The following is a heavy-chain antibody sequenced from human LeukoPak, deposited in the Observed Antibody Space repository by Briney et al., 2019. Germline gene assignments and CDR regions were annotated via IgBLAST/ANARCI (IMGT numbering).Heavy chain of an antibody. D-gene: IGHD3-10*01. CDR3: VRGGSGSYLSPFDY. CDR1: GGTFSSYA. CDR2: IIPIFGTA. J-gene: IGHJ4*02. V-gene: IGHV1-69*05. Sequence: SVKVSCKASGGTFSSYAISWVRQAPGQGLEWMGGIIPIFGTANYAQKFQGRVTMTRDTSTSTVYMELSSLRSEDTAVYYCVRGGSGSYLSPFDYWGQGTLVTVSS.